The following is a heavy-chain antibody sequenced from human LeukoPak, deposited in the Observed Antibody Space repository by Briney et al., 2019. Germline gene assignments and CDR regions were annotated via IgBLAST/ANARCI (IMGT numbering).Heavy chain of an antibody. V-gene: IGHV4-31*03. Sequence: SETLSLTCTVSGGSPRSSGDYWTWIRQHPGKGLEWIGYISNSGNTNYNPSLKSRITISVDTSKNQFSLKLNSVTAADTAVYYCATVIYDILTGYSLQWGQGTLVTVSS. J-gene: IGHJ4*02. CDR2: ISNSGNT. CDR1: GGSPRSSGDY. D-gene: IGHD3-9*01. CDR3: ATVIYDILTGYSLQ.